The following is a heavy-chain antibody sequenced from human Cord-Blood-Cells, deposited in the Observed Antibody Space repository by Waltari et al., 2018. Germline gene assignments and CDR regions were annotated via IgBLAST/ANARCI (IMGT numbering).Heavy chain of an antibody. CDR1: GFTFSSYG. V-gene: IGHV3-30*18. D-gene: IGHD6-19*01. J-gene: IGHJ3*02. Sequence: QVQLVESGGGVVQPGRSLRLSCAASGFTFSSYGMHWVRQAPGKGLEWVAVISYEGSNKYYADSVKGRFTISRDNSKNTLYLQMNSLRAEDTAVYYCAKGGVSSGWFDAFDIWGQGTMVTVSS. CDR3: AKGGVSSGWFDAFDI. CDR2: ISYEGSNK.